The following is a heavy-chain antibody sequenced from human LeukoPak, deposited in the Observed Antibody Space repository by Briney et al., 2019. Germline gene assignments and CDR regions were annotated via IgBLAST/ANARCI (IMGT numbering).Heavy chain of an antibody. V-gene: IGHV1-18*01. Sequence: ASVKVSCKASGYTLTSYGISWVRQAPGQGLEWMGWISAYNGNTNYAQKLQGRVTMTTDTSTSTAYMELRSLRSDDTAVYYCARDGRHYYDSSGYYSVWFDPWGQGTLVTVSS. CDR3: ARDGRHYYDSSGYYSVWFDP. CDR1: GYTLTSYG. CDR2: ISAYNGNT. J-gene: IGHJ5*02. D-gene: IGHD3-22*01.